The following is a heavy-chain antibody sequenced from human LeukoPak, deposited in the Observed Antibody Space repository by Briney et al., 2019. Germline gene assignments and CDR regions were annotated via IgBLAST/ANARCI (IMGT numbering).Heavy chain of an antibody. Sequence: SETLSLTCTVSGGSISSYYWSWIRQPPGKGLEWSGNIYYSGSTNYNPSLKSRVTISVDTSKNQFSLKLNSVTAADTAVYYCARGKEVITMLRGLKPGYYFDYWGQGPWSPSPQ. CDR1: GGSISSYY. D-gene: IGHD3-10*01. J-gene: IGHJ4*02. V-gene: IGHV4-59*12. CDR3: ARGKEVITMLRGLKPGYYFDY. CDR2: IYYSGST.